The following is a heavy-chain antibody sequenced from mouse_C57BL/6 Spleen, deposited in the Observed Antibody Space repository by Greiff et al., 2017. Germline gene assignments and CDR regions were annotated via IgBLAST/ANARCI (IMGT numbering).Heavy chain of an antibody. CDR1: AYPFTRSW. CDR2: IYPGSGST. D-gene: IGHD1-1*01. CDR3: ASGGYGSRYGAMDY. V-gene: IGHV1-55*01. Sequence: QQPGAELLKPGASVKMSSKASAYPFTRSWITGVKRRPGQGLGWFGDIYPGSGSTNYNEKFNSKATQSVDTASSTAYMQLSSLTSEDTAVYSGASGGYGSRYGAMDYWGQGTSVTVSS. J-gene: IGHJ4*01.